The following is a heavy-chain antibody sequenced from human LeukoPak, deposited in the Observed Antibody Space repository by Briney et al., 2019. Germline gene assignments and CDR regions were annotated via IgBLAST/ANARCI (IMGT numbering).Heavy chain of an antibody. CDR3: ARNGQYSYGYDY. CDR2: IYYSGST. V-gene: IGHV4-59*01. CDR1: GGSISSYY. J-gene: IGHJ4*02. Sequence: PSETLSLTCTVSGGSISSYYWSWIRQPPGKGLEWIGYIYYSGSTNYNPSLKSRVTISVDTSKNQFSLKLSSVTAADTAVYYCARNGQYSYGYDYWGQGTLVTVSS. D-gene: IGHD5-18*01.